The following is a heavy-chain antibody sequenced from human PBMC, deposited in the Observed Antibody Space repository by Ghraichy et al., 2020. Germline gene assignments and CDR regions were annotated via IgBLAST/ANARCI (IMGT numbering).Heavy chain of an antibody. Sequence: GESLNISCAASGFTFSSYSMNWVRQAPGKGLEWVSSISSSSSYIYYADSVKGRFTISRDNAKNSLYLQMNSLRAEDTAVYYCARDGDDYGDFAFDYWGQGTLVTVSS. D-gene: IGHD4-17*01. CDR1: GFTFSSYS. CDR2: ISSSSSYI. V-gene: IGHV3-21*01. J-gene: IGHJ4*02. CDR3: ARDGDDYGDFAFDY.